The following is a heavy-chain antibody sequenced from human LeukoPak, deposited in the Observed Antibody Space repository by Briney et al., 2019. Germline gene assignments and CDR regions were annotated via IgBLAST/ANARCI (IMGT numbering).Heavy chain of an antibody. J-gene: IGHJ4*02. D-gene: IGHD1-7*01. CDR1: GGSFSGYY. CDR2: INHSGST. CDR3: ARDRANGNYGFDY. V-gene: IGHV4-34*01. Sequence: PSETLSLTCAVYGGSFSGYYWSWIRQPPGKGLEWIGEINHSGSTNYNPSLKSRVTMSLDTSKNQFSLKLTSVTAADTAVYYCARDRANGNYGFDYWGQGTLVTASS.